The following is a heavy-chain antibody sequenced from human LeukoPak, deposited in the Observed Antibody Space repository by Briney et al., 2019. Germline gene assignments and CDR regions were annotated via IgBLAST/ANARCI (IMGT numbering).Heavy chain of an antibody. CDR3: ARGPNSNWSGLDF. J-gene: IGHJ4*02. CDR2: ISPTGSTT. CDR1: GFSFSGHW. V-gene: IGHV3-74*01. Sequence: GTSLRLSCTASGFSFSGHWMHWARQLPGKGLVWVSRISPTGSTTSYADSVKGRFTVSRDNAKNTLYLQVNNLRAEDTAVYYCARGPNSNWSGLDFWGQGTLLTVSS. D-gene: IGHD6-6*01.